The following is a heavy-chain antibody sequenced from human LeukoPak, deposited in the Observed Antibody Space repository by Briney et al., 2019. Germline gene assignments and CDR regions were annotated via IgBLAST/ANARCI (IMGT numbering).Heavy chain of an antibody. Sequence: GGSLRLSCAASGFTFSSYWMSWVRQAPGKGLEWVANIKQDGSEKYYVDSVKGRFTISRDNAKNSLYLQMNSLRAEDTAVYYCARDWPDIVVVVATGGAFDIWGQGTMVTVSS. CDR2: IKQDGSEK. CDR3: ARDWPDIVVVVATGGAFDI. V-gene: IGHV3-7*01. D-gene: IGHD2-15*01. J-gene: IGHJ3*02. CDR1: GFTFSSYW.